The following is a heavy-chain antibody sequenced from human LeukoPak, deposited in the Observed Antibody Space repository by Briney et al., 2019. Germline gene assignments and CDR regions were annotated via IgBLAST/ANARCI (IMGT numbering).Heavy chain of an antibody. V-gene: IGHV1-69*04. Sequence: EASVKVSCKASGGTFSSYAISWVRQAPGQGLEWMGRIIPILGIANYAQKFQGRVTITADKSTSTAYMELSSLRSEDTAVYYCAREPPHWLGPVPNWFDPWGQGTLVTVSS. J-gene: IGHJ5*02. D-gene: IGHD6-19*01. CDR1: GGTFSSYA. CDR3: AREPPHWLGPVPNWFDP. CDR2: IIPILGIA.